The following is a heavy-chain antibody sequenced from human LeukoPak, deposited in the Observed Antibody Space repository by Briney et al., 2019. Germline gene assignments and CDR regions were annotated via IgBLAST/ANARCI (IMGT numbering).Heavy chain of an antibody. CDR1: GYTFTSYA. CDR2: INTNTGNP. V-gene: IGHV7-4-1*02. Sequence: ASVKVSCKASGYTFTSYAMNWVRQAPGQGLEWMGWINTNTGNPTYAQGFTGRFVFSLDTSVSTAYLQISSLKAEDTAVYYCARDSRDYYDSSGFYRLDAFDIWGQGTMVTVSS. D-gene: IGHD3-22*01. J-gene: IGHJ3*02. CDR3: ARDSRDYYDSSGFYRLDAFDI.